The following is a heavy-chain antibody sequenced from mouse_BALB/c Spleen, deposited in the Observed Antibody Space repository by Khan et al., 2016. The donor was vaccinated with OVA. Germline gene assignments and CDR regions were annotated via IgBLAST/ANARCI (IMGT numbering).Heavy chain of an antibody. D-gene: IGHD2-10*01. J-gene: IGHJ4*01. CDR1: GYTFTNYG. CDR3: ARPPYFDYTLDY. CDR2: INTYTGEP. Sequence: QIQLVQSGPELKKPGETVKISCKASGYTFTNYGMNWVKQSPGQALKWMGWINTYTGEPNYAEDFKGRVAFSLDTSATTAYLQIYNLTNEDTATYCGARPPYFDYTLDYWGQGTSVTVS. V-gene: IGHV9-3-1*01.